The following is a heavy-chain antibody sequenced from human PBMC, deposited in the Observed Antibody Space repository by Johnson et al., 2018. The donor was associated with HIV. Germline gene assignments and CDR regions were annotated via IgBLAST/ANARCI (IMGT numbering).Heavy chain of an antibody. V-gene: IGHV3-15*01. J-gene: IGHJ3*02. D-gene: IGHD3-22*01. Sequence: VQLVESGGGLVKPGGSLRLSCAASRFTFSNAWMSWVRQAPGKGLEWVGRIKSKTDGGTTDYAAPVKGRFTISRDNSKNTLYLQMNSLKTEDTAVYYCTTECSYYDSSGTGGDIWGQGTLVTVSS. CDR2: IKSKTDGGTT. CDR1: RFTFSNAW. CDR3: TTECSYYDSSGTGGDI.